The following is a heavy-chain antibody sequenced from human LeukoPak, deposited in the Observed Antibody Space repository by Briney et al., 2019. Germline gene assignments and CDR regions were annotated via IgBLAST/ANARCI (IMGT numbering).Heavy chain of an antibody. J-gene: IGHJ4*02. CDR1: GGSISSGSYY. V-gene: IGHV4-61*02. Sequence: SETLSLTCTVSGGSISSGSYYWSWIRQPAGKGLEWIGRIYTSGSTNYNPSLKSRVTISVDTSKNQFSLKLSSVTAADTAVYYCARDPGYSYYYGSGSSWGQGTLVTVSS. CDR3: ARDPGYSYYYGSGSS. D-gene: IGHD3-10*01. CDR2: IYTSGST.